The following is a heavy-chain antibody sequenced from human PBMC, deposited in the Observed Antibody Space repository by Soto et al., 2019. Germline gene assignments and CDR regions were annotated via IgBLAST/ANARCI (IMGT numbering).Heavy chain of an antibody. D-gene: IGHD6-13*01. V-gene: IGHV3-9*01. CDR1: GFTFSSYS. CDR3: ARSRNGSRGQQLFYGMDV. CDR2: ISWNSGSI. J-gene: IGHJ6*02. Sequence: GGSLRLSCAASGFTFSSYSMNWVRQAPGKGLEWVSGISWNSGSIGYADSVKGRFTISRDNAKNSLYLQMNSLRAEDTTLYYCARSRNGSRGQQLFYGMDVWGQGTTVTVSS.